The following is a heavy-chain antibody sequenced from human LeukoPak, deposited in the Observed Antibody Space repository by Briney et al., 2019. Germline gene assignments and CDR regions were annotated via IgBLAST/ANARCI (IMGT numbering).Heavy chain of an antibody. CDR2: INSDGSST. J-gene: IGHJ4*02. D-gene: IGHD3-10*01. Sequence: PGGFLRLSCAVSGFTFSSYWMHWVRQAPGKGPVWVSRINSDGSSTSYADSVKGRFTISRDNAKNTLYLQMNSLRAEDTAVYYCARDVVRFGEPTYDYWGQGTLVTVSS. V-gene: IGHV3-74*01. CDR3: ARDVVRFGEPTYDY. CDR1: GFTFSSYW.